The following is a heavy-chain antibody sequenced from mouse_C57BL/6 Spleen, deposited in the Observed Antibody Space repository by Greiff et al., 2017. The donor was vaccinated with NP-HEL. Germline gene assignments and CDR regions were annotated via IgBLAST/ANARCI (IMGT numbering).Heavy chain of an antibody. J-gene: IGHJ2*01. V-gene: IGHV1-55*01. CDR1: GYTFTSYW. CDR3: ARKGESLLWYFDY. Sequence: QVQLQQPGAELVKPGASVKMSCKASGYTFTSYWITWVKQRPGQGLEWIGDIYPGSGSTNYNEKFKSKATLTVDTSSSTAYMQLSSLKSEDSAVYYCARKGESLLWYFDYWGQGTTLTVSS. D-gene: IGHD2-1*01. CDR2: IYPGSGST.